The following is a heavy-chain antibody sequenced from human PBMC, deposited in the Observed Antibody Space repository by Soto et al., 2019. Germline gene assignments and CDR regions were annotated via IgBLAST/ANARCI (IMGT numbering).Heavy chain of an antibody. CDR2: IYNGEST. CDR1: GASISRFY. D-gene: IGHD6-19*01. V-gene: IGHV4-59*01. J-gene: IGHJ4*02. Sequence: QVQLQESGPGLVKPSETMSLTCSASGASISRFYWNWIRQPPGKGLEWIGHIYNGESTNYNPTLKSRVTISVDTSKNQFSLKLTSVTAADTAVYYCAQTTGWPCLDYWSQGTLVTVSS. CDR3: AQTTGWPCLDY.